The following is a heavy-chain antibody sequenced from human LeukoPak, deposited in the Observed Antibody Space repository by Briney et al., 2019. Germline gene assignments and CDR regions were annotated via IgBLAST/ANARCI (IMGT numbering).Heavy chain of an antibody. CDR1: GFAFSDYS. Sequence: GGSLRLSCAATGFAFSDYSMNWVRQAPGKGLEWVSYISSSDNTIHYADSVKGRFTISRDNAKNSLYLEMNSLRDEDTAVYYCARVHRGYSYGRLDYWGQGTLVTVSS. J-gene: IGHJ4*02. V-gene: IGHV3-48*02. D-gene: IGHD5-18*01. CDR2: ISSSDNTI. CDR3: ARVHRGYSYGRLDY.